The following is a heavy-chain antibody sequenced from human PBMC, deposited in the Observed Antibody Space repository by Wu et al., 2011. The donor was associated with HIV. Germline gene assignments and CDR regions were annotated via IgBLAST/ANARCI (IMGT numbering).Heavy chain of an antibody. V-gene: IGHV1-69*01. D-gene: IGHD3-22*01. CDR1: GGTFSNYA. Sequence: QVQLVQSGAEVKKPGSSVKVSCKASGGTFSNYAISWVRQAPGQGLEWMGGIIPIFGTANYAQKFQGRVTITTDESTSTAYMELRSLGSDDTAVYYCARTLRGYDSDVVVFDYWGQGNPGHRLF. J-gene: IGHJ4*02. CDR2: IIPIFGTA. CDR3: ARTLRGYDSDVVVFDY.